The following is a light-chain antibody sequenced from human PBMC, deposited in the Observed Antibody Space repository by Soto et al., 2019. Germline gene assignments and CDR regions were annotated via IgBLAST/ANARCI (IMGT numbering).Light chain of an antibody. Sequence: DIVLTQSPGTLSLSPRERATLSCRASQSVNSNYLAWYQNKPGQAPRLLIYGASSRAPGIQDRFSGSGSGTDCTLTICRLESKDCAIYSCQQYAASPRTFGQGTLVDVK. V-gene: IGKV3-20*01. J-gene: IGKJ1*01. CDR1: QSVNSNY. CDR2: GAS. CDR3: QQYAASPRT.